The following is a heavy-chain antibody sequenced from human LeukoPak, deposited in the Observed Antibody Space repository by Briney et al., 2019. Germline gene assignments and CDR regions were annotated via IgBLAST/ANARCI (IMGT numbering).Heavy chain of an antibody. CDR2: IYTSGST. CDR1: GGSISSYY. J-gene: IGHJ4*02. D-gene: IGHD4-17*01. V-gene: IGHV4-4*07. CDR3: ARHAAVTTRKYYFDY. Sequence: PSETLSLTCTVSGGSISSYYWSWIRQPAGKGLEWIGRIYTSGSTNYNPSLKSRVTMSVDTSKNQFSLKLSSVTAADTAVYYCARHAAVTTRKYYFDYWGQGTLVTVSS.